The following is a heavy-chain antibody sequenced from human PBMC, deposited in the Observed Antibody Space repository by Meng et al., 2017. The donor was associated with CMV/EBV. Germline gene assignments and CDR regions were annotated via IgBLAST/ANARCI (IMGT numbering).Heavy chain of an antibody. CDR1: GYTVTDYS. D-gene: IGHD6-19*01. Sequence: VQCGAERKNPGASAKVSCKASGYTVTDYSIHWVRQAPGQWLEWMGWINPNDDTNYAQNFQGRVTMTRDMSINTVYMELSRLTSDDTAVYYCARSSGWSRFDYWGLGTLVTVSS. CDR3: ARSSGWSRFDY. V-gene: IGHV1-2*02. CDR2: INPNDDT. J-gene: IGHJ4*02.